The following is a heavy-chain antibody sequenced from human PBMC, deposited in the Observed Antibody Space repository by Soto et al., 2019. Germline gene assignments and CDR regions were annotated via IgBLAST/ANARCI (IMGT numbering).Heavy chain of an antibody. V-gene: IGHV3-33*01. CDR2: MWYDGTNK. J-gene: IGHJ3*02. D-gene: IGHD3-16*01. CDR1: GFTFRIYS. CDR3: ARGATFGTKGGSFDI. Sequence: QVQLVESGGGVVQPGRSLRLSCAASGFTFRIYSMHWVRQSPGKGLEWVAVMWYDGTNKYYGESVKGRFTISRDNSENTLYLQMNSLKVEDTAVYYCARGATFGTKGGSFDIWGHGKLVTVSS.